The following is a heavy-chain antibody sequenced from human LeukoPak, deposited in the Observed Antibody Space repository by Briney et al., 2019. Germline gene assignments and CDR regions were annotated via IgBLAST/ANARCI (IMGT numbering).Heavy chain of an antibody. CDR1: GFTFSNYW. V-gene: IGHV3-7*01. J-gene: IGHJ3*02. CDR3: AKDFGTKYVPLDAFDI. CDR2: IKQDGSEK. D-gene: IGHD3-16*01. Sequence: PGGSLRLSCAASGFTFSNYWMNWVRQAPGKGLEWVANIKQDGSEKYYVDSVKGRFTISRDNAKNSLYLQMNRLRAEDTAVYYCAKDFGTKYVPLDAFDIWGQGTMVTVSS.